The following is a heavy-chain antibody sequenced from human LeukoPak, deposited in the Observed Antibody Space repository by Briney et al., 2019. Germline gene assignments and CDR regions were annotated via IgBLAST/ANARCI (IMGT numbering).Heavy chain of an antibody. CDR2: IWFDGSNK. D-gene: IGHD5-24*01. CDR3: ARWGRDGDNSNSFDY. Sequence: GESLRLSCAASGFTFSNYGMHWVRQAPGKGLEWVAVIWFDGSNKLLEDSVKGRFTVSRDNSGNTMYMQMSSLRAEDTAVYYCARWGRDGDNSNSFDYWGQGTLVTVSS. J-gene: IGHJ4*02. CDR1: GFTFSNYG. V-gene: IGHV3-33*01.